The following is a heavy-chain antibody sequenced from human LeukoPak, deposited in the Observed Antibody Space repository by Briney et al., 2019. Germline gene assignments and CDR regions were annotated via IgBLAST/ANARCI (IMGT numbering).Heavy chain of an antibody. Sequence: SETLSLTCTVSGGSISSYSWTWIRQPPGKGLEWIGYMYYSGSINYNPSLKSRVTMSIEMSKNQFSLKLSSVTAADTAVYYCARQGRDGYNLWGRGTLVTVSS. V-gene: IGHV4-59*08. J-gene: IGHJ2*01. CDR3: ARQGRDGYNL. CDR2: MYYSGSI. D-gene: IGHD5-24*01. CDR1: GGSISSYS.